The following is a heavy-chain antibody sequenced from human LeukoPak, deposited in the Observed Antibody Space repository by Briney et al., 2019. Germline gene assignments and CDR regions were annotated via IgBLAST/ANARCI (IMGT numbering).Heavy chain of an antibody. J-gene: IGHJ4*02. V-gene: IGHV4-4*07. CDR3: AKSSGNFYNDFDS. CDR1: GGSISSYY. CDR2: IYTSGST. D-gene: IGHD3-10*01. Sequence: SETLSLTCTVSGGSISSYYWSWIRQPAGKGLEWIGRIYTSGSTNYNPSLKSRVTMSVDTSKNQFSLKLSSLTAADTGVYYCAKSSGNFYNDFDSWGQGALVTVSS.